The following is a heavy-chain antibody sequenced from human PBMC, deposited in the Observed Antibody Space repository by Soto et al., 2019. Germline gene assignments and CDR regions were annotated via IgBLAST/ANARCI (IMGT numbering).Heavy chain of an antibody. V-gene: IGHV1-69*02. D-gene: IGHD6-19*01. Sequence: QVQLVQSGAEVKKPGSSVKVSCKASGGTFSSYTISWVRQAPGQGLEWMGRIIPILGIANYAQKFQGRVTITADKSTSTAYMEMSSLRSEDTAVYYCARARVGSSGSGVWGQGTTVTVSS. CDR2: IIPILGIA. CDR1: GGTFSSYT. J-gene: IGHJ6*02. CDR3: ARARVGSSGSGV.